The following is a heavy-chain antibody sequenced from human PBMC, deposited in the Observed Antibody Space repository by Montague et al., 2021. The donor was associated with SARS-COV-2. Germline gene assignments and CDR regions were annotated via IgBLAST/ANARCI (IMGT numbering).Heavy chain of an antibody. Sequence: ETLSLTCAVSRGSFSNYYWTWIRQSPGKGLEWIGEINQCGAPNYTPSXXSRVTISLDTSKKQISLKLNSVTVADTAVFFCARGRPVQGSFRHFDSISSGALDIWAQGSLVIVSS. CDR3: ARGRPVQGSFRHFDSISSGALDI. J-gene: IGHJ3*02. CDR1: RGSFSNYY. D-gene: IGHD3-9*01. CDR2: INQCGAP. V-gene: IGHV4-34*01.